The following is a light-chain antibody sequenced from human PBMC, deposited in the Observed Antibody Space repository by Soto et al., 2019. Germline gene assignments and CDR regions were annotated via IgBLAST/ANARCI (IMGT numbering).Light chain of an antibody. Sequence: EIVMTQSPATLSVSPGERATLYCRASQSVSSGYLAWYQQKPGQAPRLLIYGASSRATGIPDRFSGSGSGTDFTLTISRLEPEDFAVYYCQQYNTWPPYTFGQGTKVDIK. J-gene: IGKJ2*01. CDR3: QQYNTWPPYT. V-gene: IGKV3-20*01. CDR1: QSVSSGY. CDR2: GAS.